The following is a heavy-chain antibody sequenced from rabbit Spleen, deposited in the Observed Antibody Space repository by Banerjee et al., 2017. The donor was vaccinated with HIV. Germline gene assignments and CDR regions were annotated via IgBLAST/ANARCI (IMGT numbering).Heavy chain of an antibody. J-gene: IGHJ4*01. V-gene: IGHV1S45*01. D-gene: IGHD4-1*01. Sequence: QEQLVESGGGLVQPEGSLTLTCTASGVSFSSNHYMCWVRQAPGKGLEWIACIYVGNSGNTYSAIWAKGRFTISKTSSTTVTLQITSLTAADTATYFCARDLAGAIGWNFALWGPGTLVTVS. CDR1: GVSFSSNHY. CDR3: ARDLAGAIGWNFAL. CDR2: IYVGNSGNT.